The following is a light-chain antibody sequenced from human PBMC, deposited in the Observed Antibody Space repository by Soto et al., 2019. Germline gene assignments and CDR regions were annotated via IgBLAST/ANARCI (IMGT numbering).Light chain of an antibody. CDR3: KSYDRSLSDYV. J-gene: IGLJ1*01. CDR1: TSNIRSNY. Sequence: QSVLTQPPSASGTPGQRVTISCSGRTSNIRSNYVFWYQQLPGTAPKLLIYGNSNRPSGVPDRFSGSKSGTSASLDITGLQAEDEADYYCKSYDRSLSDYVFGTGTKVTVL. V-gene: IGLV1-40*01. CDR2: GNS.